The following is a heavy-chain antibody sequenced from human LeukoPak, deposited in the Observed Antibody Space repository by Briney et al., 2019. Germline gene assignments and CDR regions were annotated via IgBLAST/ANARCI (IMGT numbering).Heavy chain of an antibody. CDR1: GFTFSSYA. Sequence: GGSLRLSCAASGFTFSSYAMSWVRQAPGKGLEWVSDIRGGGGRTNYAHSVKGRFTISRDNSKNTLYLQMKSLRAEDTAVYYCAKDIRRYNDFWSGFDYWGQGTLVTVSS. CDR3: AKDIRRYNDFWSGFDY. J-gene: IGHJ4*02. CDR2: IRGGGGRT. V-gene: IGHV3-23*01. D-gene: IGHD3-3*01.